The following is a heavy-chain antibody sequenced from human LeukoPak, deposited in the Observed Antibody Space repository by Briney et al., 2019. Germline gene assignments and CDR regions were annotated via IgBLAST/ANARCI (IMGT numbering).Heavy chain of an antibody. D-gene: IGHD1-26*01. CDR2: ISSSGGTI. V-gene: IGHV3-48*03. CDR3: ARGLSGSCTYY. J-gene: IGHJ4*02. CDR1: GFTFSSYE. Sequence: GGSLRLSCAASGFTFSSYEVNWVRQAPGKGLEWVSYISSSGGTIYYADSVKGRFTISRDSAKNSLYLQMSSLRAEDTAVYYCARGLSGSCTYYWGQGSLVTVSS.